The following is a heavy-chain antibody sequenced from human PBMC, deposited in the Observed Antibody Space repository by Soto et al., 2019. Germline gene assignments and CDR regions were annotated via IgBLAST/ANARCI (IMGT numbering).Heavy chain of an antibody. D-gene: IGHD3-10*01. Sequence: GGSLILSCAASGFTFSSYAMTWVRHAPGKELERFSSVSAGGDMTYYSDSVKGRFTISRDKSNNALFLQMNRLRAEDTALYYCARGDRGGSGSPASYYYSGLDVWGQGTTVTVSS. V-gene: IGHV3-23*01. CDR3: ARGDRGGSGSPASYYYSGLDV. CDR1: GFTFSSYA. CDR2: VSAGGDMT. J-gene: IGHJ6*02.